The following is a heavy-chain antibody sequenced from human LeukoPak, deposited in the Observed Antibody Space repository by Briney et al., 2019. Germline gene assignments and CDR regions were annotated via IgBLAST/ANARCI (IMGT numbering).Heavy chain of an antibody. CDR1: GYTFTSYY. CDR2: INPSGGST. D-gene: IGHD3-22*01. V-gene: IGHV1-46*01. CDR3: ARDPYYYDSSGYYYENYYYYYMDV. Sequence: ASVKVSCKASGYTFTSYYMHWVRQAPGQGLEWMGIINPSGGSTSYAQKFQGRVTMTRDMSTSTVYMGLSSLRSEDTAVYYCARDPYYYDSSGYYYENYYYYYMDVWGKGTTVTVSS. J-gene: IGHJ6*03.